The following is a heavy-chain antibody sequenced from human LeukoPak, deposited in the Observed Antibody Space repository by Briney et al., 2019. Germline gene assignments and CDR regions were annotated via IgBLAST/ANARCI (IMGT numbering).Heavy chain of an antibody. CDR1: GGSISSYY. D-gene: IGHD1-7*01. Sequence: SETLSLTCTVSGGSISSYYWSWIRQPAGKGLEWIGRIYTSGSTNYNPSLKSRVTMSVDTSKNQFSLKLGSVTAADTAVYYCARDEKSDELGDYYYGMDVWGQGTTVTVSS. CDR3: ARDEKSDELGDYYYGMDV. V-gene: IGHV4-4*07. J-gene: IGHJ6*02. CDR2: IYTSGST.